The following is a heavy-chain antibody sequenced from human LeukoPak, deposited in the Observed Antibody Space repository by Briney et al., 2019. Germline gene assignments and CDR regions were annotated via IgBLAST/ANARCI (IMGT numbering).Heavy chain of an antibody. D-gene: IGHD6-6*01. J-gene: IGHJ4*02. Sequence: PSETLSLTCTVSGVSISSSSYYWGWIRQPPGKGLEWIGSIYYSGSTYYNPSLKSRVTISVDTSKNQFSLKLSSVTAADTAVYYCARSRRAAADFDYWGQGTLVTVSS. CDR2: IYYSGST. CDR3: ARSRRAAADFDY. V-gene: IGHV4-39*01. CDR1: GVSISSSSYY.